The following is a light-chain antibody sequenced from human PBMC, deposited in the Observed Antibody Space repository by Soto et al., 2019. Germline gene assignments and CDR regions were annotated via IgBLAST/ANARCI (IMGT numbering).Light chain of an antibody. CDR3: QQSYTAPT. CDR2: AAS. CDR1: QNIENF. V-gene: IGKV1-39*01. J-gene: IGKJ1*01. Sequence: DIQMTQSPSSLSASVGDRVTITCRASQNIENFLNWYQQKPGKAPKLLISAASSLRSGVPSRFSGSGSGTDFTLAISSLQPEDVATYHCQQSYTAPTFGQGTKVEIK.